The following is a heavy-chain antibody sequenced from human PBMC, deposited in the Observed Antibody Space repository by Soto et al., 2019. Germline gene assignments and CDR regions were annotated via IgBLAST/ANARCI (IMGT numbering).Heavy chain of an antibody. CDR2: IKSKTDGGTT. D-gene: IGHD1-26*01. Sequence: GGSLRLSCAASGFTFSNAWMNWVRQAPGKGLEWVGRIKSKTDGGTTDYAAPVKGRFTISRDDSKNTPYLRMNSLKTEDTAVYYCTAGSYFPVYYYGMDVWGQGTTVTVSS. J-gene: IGHJ6*02. CDR1: GFTFSNAW. V-gene: IGHV3-15*07. CDR3: TAGSYFPVYYYGMDV.